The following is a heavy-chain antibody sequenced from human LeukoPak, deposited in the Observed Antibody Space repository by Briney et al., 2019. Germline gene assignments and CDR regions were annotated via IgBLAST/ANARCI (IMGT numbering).Heavy chain of an antibody. V-gene: IGHV4-34*01. CDR2: INHSGST. D-gene: IGHD3-16*01. Sequence: SETLSLTCAVYGGSFSGYYWSWIRQPPGKGLEWIGEINHSGSTNYNPSLKSRVTISVDTSKNQFSLKLSSVTAADTAVYYCATSYTGWGLQMGYWGQGTLVTVSS. J-gene: IGHJ4*02. CDR1: GGSFSGYY. CDR3: ATSYTGWGLQMGY.